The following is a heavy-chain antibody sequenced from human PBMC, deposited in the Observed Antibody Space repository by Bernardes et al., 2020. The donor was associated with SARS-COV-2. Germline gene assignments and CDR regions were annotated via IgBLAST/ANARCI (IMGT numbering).Heavy chain of an antibody. D-gene: IGHD5-18*01. CDR3: ARDPQDTDMVVYYYYGMDV. V-gene: IGHV1-2*02. CDR2: INPNSGGT. Sequence: ASVKVSCKASGYTFTGYYMHWVRQAPGQGLEWMGWINPNSGGTNYAQKFQGRVTMTRDTSISTAYMELSRLRSDDTAVYYCARDPQDTDMVVYYYYGMDVWGQGTTVTVSS. CDR1: GYTFTGYY. J-gene: IGHJ6*02.